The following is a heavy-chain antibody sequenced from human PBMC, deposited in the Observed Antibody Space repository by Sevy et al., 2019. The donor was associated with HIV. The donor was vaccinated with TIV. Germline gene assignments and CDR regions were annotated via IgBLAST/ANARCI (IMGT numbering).Heavy chain of an antibody. CDR2: VGGSGGST. CDR3: AKGFRAWRAAVFDY. CDR1: GFTFNFYA. J-gene: IGHJ4*02. V-gene: IGHV3-23*01. D-gene: IGHD6-25*01. Sequence: GGSLRLSCVASGFTFNFYAMSWVRQAPGKGLEWVSSVGGSGGSTYYADSVKGRFTISRDNSKNTLSLQMDSLRAEDTAVKYCAKGFRAWRAAVFDYWGQGALVTVSS.